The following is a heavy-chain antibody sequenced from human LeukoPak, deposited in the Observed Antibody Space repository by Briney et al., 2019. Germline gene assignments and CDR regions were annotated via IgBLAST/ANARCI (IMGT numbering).Heavy chain of an antibody. V-gene: IGHV3-15*01. J-gene: IGHJ4*02. CDR2: IKSKTDGGTT. D-gene: IGHD1-26*01. CDR1: GFTFSNAW. Sequence: PGGSLRLSRAASGFTFSNAWMSWVRQAPGKGLEWVGRIKSKTDGGTTDYAAPVKGRFTISRDDSKNTPYLQMNTLKTEDTAVYYCTTDTSGSYYFDYWGQGTLVTVSS. CDR3: TTDTSGSYYFDY.